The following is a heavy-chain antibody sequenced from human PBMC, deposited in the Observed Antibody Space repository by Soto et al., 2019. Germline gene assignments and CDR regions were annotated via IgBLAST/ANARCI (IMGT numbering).Heavy chain of an antibody. J-gene: IGHJ3*02. CDR2: INAGNGNT. CDR3: ARDRITIFGVVTRRDAFDI. V-gene: IGHV1-3*01. CDR1: GYTFTSYA. D-gene: IGHD3-3*01. Sequence: ASVKVSCKASGYTFTSYAMHWVRQAPGQRPEWMGWINAGNGNTKYSQKFQGRVTITRDTSASTAYMELSSLRSEDTAVYYCARDRITIFGVVTRRDAFDIWGQGTMVTVSS.